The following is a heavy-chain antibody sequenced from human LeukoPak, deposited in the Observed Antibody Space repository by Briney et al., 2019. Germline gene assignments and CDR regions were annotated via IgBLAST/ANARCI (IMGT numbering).Heavy chain of an antibody. CDR2: VSGSGGST. V-gene: IGHV3-23*01. D-gene: IGHD6-19*01. Sequence: PGGSLRLSCAASRFTFSSYAMIWVRQAPGRGLEWVSGVSGSGGSTYYADSVKGRFTISRDNAKNSLYLQMNSLRAEDTAVYYCARDYGQQWLVRGFDYWGQGTLVTVSS. CDR1: RFTFSSYA. J-gene: IGHJ4*02. CDR3: ARDYGQQWLVRGFDY.